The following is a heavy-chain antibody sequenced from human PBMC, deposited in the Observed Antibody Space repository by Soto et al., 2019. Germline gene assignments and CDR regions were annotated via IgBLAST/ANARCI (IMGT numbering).Heavy chain of an antibody. J-gene: IGHJ3*01. CDR2: TDHYGST. D-gene: IGHD2-15*01. Sequence: SETLSLPCAVYNGSLSAYYWIWIRQPPGEGLEWIGETDHYGSTNYNPSLKSRVTISVDTSKNQFSLKLSSVTAADTAVYYCARVDPGKIDDAFDSWGQGTMGTVSS. V-gene: IGHV4-34*01. CDR1: NGSLSAYY. CDR3: ARVDPGKIDDAFDS.